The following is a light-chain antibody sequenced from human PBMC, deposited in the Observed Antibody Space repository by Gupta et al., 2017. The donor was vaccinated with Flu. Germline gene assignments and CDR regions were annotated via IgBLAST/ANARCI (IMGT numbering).Light chain of an antibody. J-gene: IGLJ1*01. Sequence: QSVLAQPPSASGTPGQRVTISFSGSSSNVGSNDVHLYQQVTGTAPKLLIYDNNQRPSGVADGFSGSKSGTSASLAISGLQCEDEAHYYCAAWDDSLNGSYVFGTGTEVTVL. CDR2: DNN. CDR3: AAWDDSLNGSYV. V-gene: IGLV1-44*01. CDR1: SSNVGSND.